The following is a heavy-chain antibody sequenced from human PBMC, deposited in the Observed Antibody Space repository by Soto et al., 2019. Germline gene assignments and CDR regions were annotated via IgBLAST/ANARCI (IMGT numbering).Heavy chain of an antibody. CDR2: INAGNGNT. D-gene: IGHD3-3*01. V-gene: IGHV1-3*01. J-gene: IGHJ6*04. Sequence: ASVKVSCKASGYTFTSYAMHWVRQAPGQRLEWMGWINAGNGNTKYSQKFQGRVTITRDTSASTAYMELSRLRSEDTAVYYCARAQLRFLEWLSQPYYYGMDVWGKGTTVTVSS. CDR1: GYTFTSYA. CDR3: ARAQLRFLEWLSQPYYYGMDV.